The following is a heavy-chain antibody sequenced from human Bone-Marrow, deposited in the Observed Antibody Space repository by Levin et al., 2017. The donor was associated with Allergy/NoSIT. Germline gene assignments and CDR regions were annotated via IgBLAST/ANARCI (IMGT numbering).Heavy chain of an antibody. D-gene: IGHD3-3*01. J-gene: IGHJ5*02. Sequence: ASVKVSCKASGYTFTSYDINWVRQATGQGLEWMGWMNPNSGNTGYAQKFQGRVTMTRNTSISTAYMELSSLRSEDTAVYYCARSGRGTLVYYDFWSGYVGDWFDPWGQGTLVTVSS. CDR3: ARSGRGTLVYYDFWSGYVGDWFDP. V-gene: IGHV1-8*01. CDR2: MNPNSGNT. CDR1: GYTFTSYD.